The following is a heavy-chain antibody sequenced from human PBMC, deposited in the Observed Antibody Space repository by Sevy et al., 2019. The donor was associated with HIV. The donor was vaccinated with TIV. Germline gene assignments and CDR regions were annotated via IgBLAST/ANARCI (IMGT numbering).Heavy chain of an antibody. CDR1: GFTFSDYY. J-gene: IGHJ4*02. CDR2: INNSSRFI. Sequence: GGSLRLSCAASGFTFSDYYMSWIRQAPGKGPEWVSYINNSSRFINYVDSVKGRFTISRDNAKNSLYLQMNSLRAGDTAVYYCAIGKVLFDYWGQGTLVTVSS. V-gene: IGHV3-11*06. CDR3: AIGKVLFDY.